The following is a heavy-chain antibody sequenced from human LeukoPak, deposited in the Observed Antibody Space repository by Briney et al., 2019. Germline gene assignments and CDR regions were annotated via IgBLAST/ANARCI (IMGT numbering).Heavy chain of an antibody. CDR2: IIPIFGTA. CDR1: GGTFSSYA. CDR3: ARDAEYCSSTSCVGAFDI. V-gene: IGHV1-69*05. D-gene: IGHD2-2*01. J-gene: IGHJ3*02. Sequence: SVKVSCKASGGTFSSYAISWVRQAPGQGLEWMGGIIPIFGTASYAQKFQGRVTITTDESTSTAYMELSSLRSEDTAVYYCARDAEYCSSTSCVGAFDIWGQGTMVTVSS.